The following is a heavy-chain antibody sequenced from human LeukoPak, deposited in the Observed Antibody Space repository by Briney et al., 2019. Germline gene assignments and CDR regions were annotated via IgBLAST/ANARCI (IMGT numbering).Heavy chain of an antibody. CDR3: AGRGQRYFRD. CDR1: VDSISSDY. CDR2: IYRIVNT. V-gene: IGHV4-4*08. J-gene: IGHJ1*01. Sequence: SDTLSLTCSVSVDSISSDYWSWIRQPPGKGLEWIGYIYRIVNTAYNPSLKSRVTISLDTSKNQLSLNLASVTAADTAVYYCAGRGQRYFRDWGQGTLVTVSS.